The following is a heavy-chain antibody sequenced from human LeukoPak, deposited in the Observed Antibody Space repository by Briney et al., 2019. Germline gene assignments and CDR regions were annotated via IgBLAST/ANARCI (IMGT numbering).Heavy chain of an antibody. CDR1: GGSFSGYY. V-gene: IGHV4-34*01. J-gene: IGHJ5*02. CDR2: INHSGST. Sequence: SETLSLTCAVYGGSFSGYYWSWIRQPPGKGLEWIGEINHSGSTNYNPSLKSRVTTSVDTSKNQFSLKLSSVTAADTAVYYCARGKAPDPWGQGTLVTVSS. CDR3: ARGKAPDP.